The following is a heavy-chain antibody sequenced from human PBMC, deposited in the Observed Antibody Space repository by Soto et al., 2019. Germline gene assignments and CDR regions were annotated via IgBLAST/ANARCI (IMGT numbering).Heavy chain of an antibody. Sequence: PSETLSLTCAVYGGSFSGYYWSWIRQPPGKGLEWIGEINHSGSTNYNPALKSRVTISVDTSKNQFTLKLSSVTAADTAVYYCARDDLWFGELLEPYYYYGMDVWGQGTTFTVSS. V-gene: IGHV4-34*01. CDR3: ARDDLWFGELLEPYYYYGMDV. CDR2: INHSGST. J-gene: IGHJ6*02. CDR1: GGSFSGYY. D-gene: IGHD3-10*01.